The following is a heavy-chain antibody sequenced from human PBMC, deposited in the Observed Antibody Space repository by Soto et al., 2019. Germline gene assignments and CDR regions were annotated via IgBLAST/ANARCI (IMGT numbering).Heavy chain of an antibody. CDR2: ISSSSSYI. D-gene: IGHD4-4*01. CDR1: GFTFSSYS. Sequence: EVQLVESGGGLVKPGGSLRLSCAASGFTFSSYSMNWVRQAPGKGLEWVSSISSSSSYIYYADSVKGRFTISRDNAKNSLYLQMNSLRAEDTAVYYCARDLVYSTYLVGGMDVWGQGTTVTVSS. J-gene: IGHJ6*02. CDR3: ARDLVYSTYLVGGMDV. V-gene: IGHV3-21*01.